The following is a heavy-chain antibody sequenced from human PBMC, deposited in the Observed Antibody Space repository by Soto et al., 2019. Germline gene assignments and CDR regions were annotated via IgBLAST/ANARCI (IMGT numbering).Heavy chain of an antibody. Sequence: SVKVSCKASGGTFSSYAISWVRQAPGQGLEWMGGIIPIFGTANYAQKFQGRVTITADESTSTAYMELSSLRSEDTAVYYCARVATVKIRAFDIWGQGTMVTVSS. J-gene: IGHJ3*02. CDR1: GGTFSSYA. CDR3: ARVATVKIRAFDI. CDR2: IIPIFGTA. D-gene: IGHD4-17*01. V-gene: IGHV1-69*13.